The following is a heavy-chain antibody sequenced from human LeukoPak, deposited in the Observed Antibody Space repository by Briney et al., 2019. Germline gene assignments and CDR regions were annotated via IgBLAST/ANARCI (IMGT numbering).Heavy chain of an antibody. J-gene: IGHJ2*01. CDR3: TTGQWYWYFDL. Sequence: GGSLRLSCAASGFTVSSNYMSWVRQAPGKGLEWVGRIKSKTDGGTTDYAAPVEGRFSISRDDSKNTMSLQMNSLETEDTAVYYCTTGQWYWYFDLWGRGTRVTVSS. D-gene: IGHD6-19*01. CDR2: IKSKTDGGTT. CDR1: GFTVSSNY. V-gene: IGHV3-15*01.